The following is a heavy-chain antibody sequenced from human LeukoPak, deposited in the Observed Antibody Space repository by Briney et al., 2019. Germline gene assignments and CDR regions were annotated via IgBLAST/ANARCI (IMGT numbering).Heavy chain of an antibody. Sequence: SETLSLTCTVSGGSVSSGSYYWSWIRQPPGKGLEWIGYIYYSGSTNYNPSLKSRVTISVDTSKNQFSLKLSSVTAADTAVYYCVTGALYCSSTSCQVLRRHFDYWGQGTLVTVSS. CDR3: VTGALYCSSTSCQVLRRHFDY. D-gene: IGHD2-2*01. CDR2: IYYSGST. CDR1: GGSVSSGSYY. J-gene: IGHJ4*02. V-gene: IGHV4-61*01.